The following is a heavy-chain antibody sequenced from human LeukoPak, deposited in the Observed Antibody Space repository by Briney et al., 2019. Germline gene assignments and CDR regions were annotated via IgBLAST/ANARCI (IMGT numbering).Heavy chain of an antibody. J-gene: IGHJ5*02. V-gene: IGHV3-11*04. D-gene: IGHD3-10*01. CDR3: TKGGGTYYNPFDP. CDR1: GFTFSDYY. Sequence: PGGSLRLSCAASGFTFSDYYMSWIRQAPGKGLEWVSYISSSGSTIYYADSVKGRFTISRDNSKNTLYLQMNSLSTEDTAVYYCTKGGGTYYNPFDPWGQGTLVTVSS. CDR2: ISSSGSTI.